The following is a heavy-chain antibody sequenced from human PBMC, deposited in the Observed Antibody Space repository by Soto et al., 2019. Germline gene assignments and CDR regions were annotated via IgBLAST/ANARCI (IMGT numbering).Heavy chain of an antibody. CDR3: ARGLISGSHYSGGWYYFDS. J-gene: IGHJ4*02. D-gene: IGHD1-26*01. Sequence: SETLSLTCTVSGGSISSYYWTWIRQTPGKGLQWIGQINHSGSANYNPSLKSRVTISVHTSSSQFSLELSSVTAADTAVYYCARGLISGSHYSGGWYYFDSWGQGTQVTVSS. CDR1: GGSISSYY. CDR2: INHSGSA. V-gene: IGHV4-34*01.